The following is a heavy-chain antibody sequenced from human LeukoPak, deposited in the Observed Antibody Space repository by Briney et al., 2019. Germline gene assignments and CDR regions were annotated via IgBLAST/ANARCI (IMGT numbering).Heavy chain of an antibody. V-gene: IGHV3-30-3*01. CDR3: ARPSSALLGAFDI. CDR2: ISYDGSNK. J-gene: IGHJ3*02. Sequence: GGSLRLSCVASGFTFSTYAMHWVRQAPGKGLECVAVISYDGSNKYYADSVKGRFTISRDNPKNTLYLQMNSLRAEDTAVYYCARPSSALLGAFDIWGQGTMVTVSS. CDR1: GFTFSTYA. D-gene: IGHD3-22*01.